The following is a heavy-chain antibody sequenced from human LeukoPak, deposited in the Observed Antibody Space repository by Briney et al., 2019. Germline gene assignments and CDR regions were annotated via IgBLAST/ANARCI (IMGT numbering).Heavy chain of an antibody. J-gene: IGHJ5*02. Sequence: GESLRISCQGSGYSFTSYWIIWVRQMPGEGLEWMGRIDPSDSVTNYSPSFQGHVTFSVDKSISTAYLQWSSLKASDTALYCCARLPLDNWNGVSWGQGTLVTVSS. CDR1: GYSFTSYW. V-gene: IGHV5-10-1*01. D-gene: IGHD1-1*01. CDR3: ARLPLDNWNGVS. CDR2: IDPSDSVT.